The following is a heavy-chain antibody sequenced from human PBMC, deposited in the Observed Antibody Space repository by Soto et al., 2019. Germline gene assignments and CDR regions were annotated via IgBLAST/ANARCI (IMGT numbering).Heavy chain of an antibody. Sequence: PGGSLRLSCAASGFTFSSYSMTWVRQAPGKGLEWVSSIRSSSNYIYYADSMRGRFTISRDNAKNSLYLQMNSLTAEDTAVYYCARVGHCSGGGSAFDYWGQGTLVTVSS. V-gene: IGHV3-21*01. D-gene: IGHD2-15*01. CDR2: IRSSSNYI. J-gene: IGHJ4*02. CDR3: ARVGHCSGGGSAFDY. CDR1: GFTFSSYS.